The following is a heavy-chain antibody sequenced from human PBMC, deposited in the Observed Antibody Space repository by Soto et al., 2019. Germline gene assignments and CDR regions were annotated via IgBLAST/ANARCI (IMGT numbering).Heavy chain of an antibody. CDR2: INCKSGSI. V-gene: IGHV3-9*01. D-gene: IGHD6-6*01. Sequence: GGSLRLSCVASGFTFDDYGMHWVRQAPGKGLEWVSGINCKSGSIGYADSVKGRFTISRDNAKNTLYLQMNSLRAEDTAVYYCAIVSSSSGSYYFDYWGQGTLVTVSS. CDR1: GFTFDDYG. CDR3: AIVSSSSGSYYFDY. J-gene: IGHJ4*02.